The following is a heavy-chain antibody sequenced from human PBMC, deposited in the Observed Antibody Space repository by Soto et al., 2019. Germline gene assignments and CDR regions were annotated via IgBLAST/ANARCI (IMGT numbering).Heavy chain of an antibody. D-gene: IGHD3-10*01. CDR2: INHSGST. CDR3: AREVPSRYFDL. V-gene: IGHV4-34*01. J-gene: IGHJ2*01. Sequence: PSETLSLTCAFYGGSFSDYYWSWIRQPPGKGLEWIGEINHSGSTNYNPSLKSRVTISVDTSKNQFSLKLNSVTAADTAVYYCAREVPSRYFDLWGRGPPVT. CDR1: GGSFSDYY.